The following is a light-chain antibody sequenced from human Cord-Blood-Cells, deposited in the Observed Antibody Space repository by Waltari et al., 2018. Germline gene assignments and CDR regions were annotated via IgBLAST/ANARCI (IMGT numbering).Light chain of an antibody. V-gene: IGLV2-23*01. J-gene: IGLJ1*01. CDR2: EGS. CDR1: SSDVGSYNL. CDR3: CSYAGSSTYV. Sequence: QSALTQPASVSGSPGQSITIPCTGTSSDVGSYNLVSWYPQHPRKAPKLMIYEGSKLPSGVSNRFSVSKSGNTASLTISGLQAEDEADYYCCSYAGSSTYVFGTGTKVTVL.